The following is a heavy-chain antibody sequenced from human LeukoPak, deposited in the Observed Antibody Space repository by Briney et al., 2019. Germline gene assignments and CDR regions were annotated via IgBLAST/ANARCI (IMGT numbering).Heavy chain of an antibody. Sequence: ASVKVSCKASGYTFTGYYMHWVRQAPGQGLEWMGWINPNSGGTNYAQKFRGRVTMTRDTSISTAYMELSRLRSDDTAVYYCARVLKRSTTVTIYYFDYWGQGTLVTVSS. J-gene: IGHJ4*02. CDR1: GYTFTGYY. CDR2: INPNSGGT. V-gene: IGHV1-2*02. CDR3: ARVLKRSTTVTIYYFDY. D-gene: IGHD4-17*01.